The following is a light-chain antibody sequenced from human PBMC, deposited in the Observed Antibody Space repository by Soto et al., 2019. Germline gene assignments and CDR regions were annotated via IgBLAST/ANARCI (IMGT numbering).Light chain of an antibody. V-gene: IGKV1-27*01. Sequence: DIQMTQSPSSLSASVGVRVNITCRESQGISNYLAWYQQIPGKVPKLLISAASTLQSGVPSRFSGSGSGTDFTLTISSLQPEDVATYYCQKYTNVPTFGGGTKVEIK. J-gene: IGKJ4*01. CDR1: QGISNY. CDR2: AAS. CDR3: QKYTNVPT.